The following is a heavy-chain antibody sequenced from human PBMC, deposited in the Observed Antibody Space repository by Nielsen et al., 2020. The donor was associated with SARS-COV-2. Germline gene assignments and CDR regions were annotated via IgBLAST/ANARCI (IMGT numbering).Heavy chain of an antibody. D-gene: IGHD6-6*01. J-gene: IGHJ6*02. Sequence: GESLKISCAASGFTFSSYAMSWVRQAPGKGLEWVSAISGSGGSTYYADSVKGRFTISRDNSKNTLYLQMNSLRAEDTAVYYCARVPIAARRYYYYGMDVWGQGTTVTVSS. CDR1: GFTFSSYA. CDR3: ARVPIAARRYYYYGMDV. V-gene: IGHV3-23*01. CDR2: ISGSGGST.